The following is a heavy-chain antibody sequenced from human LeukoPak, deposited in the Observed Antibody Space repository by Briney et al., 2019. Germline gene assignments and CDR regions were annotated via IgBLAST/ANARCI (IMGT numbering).Heavy chain of an antibody. Sequence: SETLSLTCAVYGGSFGGYYWSWIRQPPGKGLEWIGEINHSGSTNYNPSLKSRVTISVDTSKNQFSLKLSSVTAADTAVYYCATSYYDYVWGSYRTEDYWGQGTLVTVSS. V-gene: IGHV4-34*01. J-gene: IGHJ4*02. CDR2: INHSGST. D-gene: IGHD3-16*02. CDR1: GGSFGGYY. CDR3: ATSYYDYVWGSYRTEDY.